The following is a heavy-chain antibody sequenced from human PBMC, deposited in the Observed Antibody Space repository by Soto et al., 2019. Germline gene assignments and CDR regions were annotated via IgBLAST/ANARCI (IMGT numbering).Heavy chain of an antibody. V-gene: IGHV3-7*01. D-gene: IGHD2-2*01. CDR1: GFTFSSYW. CDR2: RKQDGNEK. J-gene: IGHJ6*02. CDR3: ARDLREGYAGLYYYYGMDV. Sequence: EVQLVESGGGLGQPGGSLRLSCAASGFTFSSYWMSWVRQAPGKGREWVANRKQDGNEKSYVDSVKGRFTISRDNAMNSLYLQMHSLSAEDTAVYYCARDLREGYAGLYYYYGMDVWGQGTTVTVSS.